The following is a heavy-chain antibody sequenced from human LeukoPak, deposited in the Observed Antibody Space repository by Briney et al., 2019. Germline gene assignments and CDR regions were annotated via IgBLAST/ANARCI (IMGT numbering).Heavy chain of an antibody. CDR1: GFTFSSYA. CDR2: ISYDGSNK. V-gene: IGHV3-30-3*01. D-gene: IGHD5-24*01. J-gene: IGHJ4*02. Sequence: GGSLRLSCAASGFTFSSYAMHWVRQAPGKGLEWVAVISYDGSNKYYADSVKGRFTISRDNSKNTLYLQMNSLRAEDTAVYYCARGYNYFSVGLNSWGQGTLVTVSS. CDR3: ARGYNYFSVGLNS.